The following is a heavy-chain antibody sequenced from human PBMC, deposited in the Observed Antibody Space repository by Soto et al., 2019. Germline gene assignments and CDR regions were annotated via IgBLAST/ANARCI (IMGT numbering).Heavy chain of an antibody. CDR3: ASSHQGEQPLVPRSFDP. CDR1: GGTFSSYA. CDR2: IIPICGTA. D-gene: IGHD6-13*01. Sequence: RASVKVSCKASGGTFSSYAISWVRQAPGQGLEWMGGIIPICGTANYAQKFQGRVTITADESTSTAYMELGSLRSEDTAVYYCASSHQGEQPLVPRSFDPWGQGTLVTVSS. V-gene: IGHV1-69*13. J-gene: IGHJ5*02.